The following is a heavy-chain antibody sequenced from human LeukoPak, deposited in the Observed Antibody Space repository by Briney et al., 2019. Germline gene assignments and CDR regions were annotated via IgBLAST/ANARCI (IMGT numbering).Heavy chain of an antibody. CDR1: GGSFSGYY. V-gene: IGHV4-34*01. D-gene: IGHD3-3*01. Sequence: SETLSLTCAVYGGSFSGYYWSWIRQPPGKGLEWIGEINHSGSTNYNPSLKSRVTISVDTSKNQFSLKLSSVTAADTAVYYCARSLLDFGVVIEYYYYMDVWGKGTTVTVSS. J-gene: IGHJ6*03. CDR2: INHSGST. CDR3: ARSLLDFGVVIEYYYYMDV.